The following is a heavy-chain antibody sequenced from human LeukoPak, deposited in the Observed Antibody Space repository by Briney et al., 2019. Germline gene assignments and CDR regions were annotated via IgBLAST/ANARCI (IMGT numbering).Heavy chain of an antibody. V-gene: IGHV4-59*02. J-gene: IGHJ5*02. CDR1: GGSVSSYY. Sequence: YETLPYTCTVSGGSVSSYYWSWIRQPPGKGLEWIGYIKRSGSSNYNPSLKSRVTISMDTSKNQFSLRLNSVTAADTAVYYCARDVTVATNWFLLWPQGTLVTVSS. D-gene: IGHD5-12*01. CDR3: ARDVTVATNWFLL. CDR2: IKRSGSS.